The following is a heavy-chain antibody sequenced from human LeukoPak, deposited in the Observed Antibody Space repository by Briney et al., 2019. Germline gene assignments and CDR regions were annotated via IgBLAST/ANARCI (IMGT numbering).Heavy chain of an antibody. Sequence: PSETLSLTCTVSGGSISSSNYYWGWIRQPPGKGLEWIASIHYSETTYYNPSLKSRVTISVDTSKNHFSLKLSSVTAADTAVYYCARDLDWLLYDFWGQGTLVTVSS. CDR2: IHYSETT. CDR1: GGSISSSNYY. V-gene: IGHV4-39*02. J-gene: IGHJ4*02. CDR3: ARDLDWLLYDF. D-gene: IGHD3-9*01.